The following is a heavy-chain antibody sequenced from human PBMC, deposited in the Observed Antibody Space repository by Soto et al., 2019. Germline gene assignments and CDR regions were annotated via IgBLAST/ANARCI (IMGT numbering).Heavy chain of an antibody. CDR3: ARVYSSSWTGWGDF. J-gene: IGHJ1*01. V-gene: IGHV4-59*01. Sequence: SETLSLTCTVSGGSISSSYWNWIRQPPGRGLEWIGYIYYSGTTNYNPSLKSRVTISADTSKNQVSLKLSSVTAADTAVYYCARVYSSSWTGWGDFCGQGHLVTVS. CDR2: IYYSGTT. D-gene: IGHD6-13*01. CDR1: GGSISSSY.